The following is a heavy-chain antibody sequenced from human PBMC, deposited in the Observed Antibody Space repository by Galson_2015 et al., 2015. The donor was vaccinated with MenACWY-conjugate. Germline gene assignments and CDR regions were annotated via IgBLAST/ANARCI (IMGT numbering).Heavy chain of an antibody. CDR3: ASSMATTHISGAFDI. CDR1: GYSFTSYW. V-gene: IGHV5-51*01. CDR2: IYPGDSDT. Sequence: SGAEVKKPGESLKISCKGSGYSFTSYWIGWVRQMPGKGLEWMGIIYPGDSDTRYSPSFQGQVTISADKSISTAYLQWSSLKASDTAMYYCASSMATTHISGAFDIWGQGTMVTVSS. J-gene: IGHJ3*02. D-gene: IGHD5-24*01.